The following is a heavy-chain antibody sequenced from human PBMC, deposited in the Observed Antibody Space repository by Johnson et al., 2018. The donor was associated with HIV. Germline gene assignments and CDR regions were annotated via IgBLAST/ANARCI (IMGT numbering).Heavy chain of an antibody. CDR2: INWNGGST. D-gene: IGHD6-13*01. J-gene: IGHJ3*02. Sequence: QVQLVESGGGVVQPGRSLRLSCAASGFTFSSYAMHWVRQAPGKGLEWVSGINWNGGSTGYADSVKGRFTISRDNSKNTLYLQMNSLRAEDTAVYYCAKTYSSSWYAFDIWGQGTMVTVSS. CDR3: AKTYSSSWYAFDI. CDR1: GFTFSSYA. V-gene: IGHV3-NL1*01.